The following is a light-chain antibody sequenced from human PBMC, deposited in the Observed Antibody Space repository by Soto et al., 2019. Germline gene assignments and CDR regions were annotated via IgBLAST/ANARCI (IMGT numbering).Light chain of an antibody. CDR2: GAS. Sequence: EIVLTQSPGTLSLSPGERATLSCRARQSVSSSYLAWYQQKPGQAPRLLIYGASSRATGIPDRFSGSGSGTDFTLTISMREPEEFAVYYCQQYGSSPGTLGQGTKVEIK. CDR3: QQYGSSPGT. CDR1: QSVSSSY. J-gene: IGKJ1*01. V-gene: IGKV3-20*01.